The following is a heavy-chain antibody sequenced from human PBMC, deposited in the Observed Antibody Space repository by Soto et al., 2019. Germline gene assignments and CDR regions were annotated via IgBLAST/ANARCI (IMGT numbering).Heavy chain of an antibody. Sequence: ESGPTLVNPTQTVTLTCTVSGFSLSATGMRVTWIRQPPGKALEWLARIDWEDAKLYSSSLKTRLTISRDTSKNQVVLTMTNMDPADTGTYYCARAFYGMDVWGQGTTVTVSS. V-gene: IGHV2-70*04. CDR2: IDWEDAK. J-gene: IGHJ6*02. CDR3: ARAFYGMDV. CDR1: GFSLSATGMR.